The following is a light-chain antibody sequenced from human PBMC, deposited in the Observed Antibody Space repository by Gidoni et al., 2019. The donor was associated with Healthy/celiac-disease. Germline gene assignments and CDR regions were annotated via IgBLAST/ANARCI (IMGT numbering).Light chain of an antibody. Sequence: EIVLTQSPATLSLSPGERATLSCRASQSVSSYLAWYQQKPGQAPRLLIYDASNRATGIPARFSGSGSGTDCTLTISSLEPEDFAVYYCQQRSNWPLCSFGQGTKLEIK. CDR3: QQRSNWPLCS. J-gene: IGKJ2*04. CDR2: DAS. CDR1: QSVSSY. V-gene: IGKV3-11*01.